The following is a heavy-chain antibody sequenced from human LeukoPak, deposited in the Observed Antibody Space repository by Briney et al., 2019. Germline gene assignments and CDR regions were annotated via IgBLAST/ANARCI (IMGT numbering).Heavy chain of an antibody. D-gene: IGHD6-19*01. CDR3: AKDLGYTSGWTIDY. V-gene: IGHV3-23*01. Sequence: GGSLRLSCAASGFTLSTYAMSWVRQAPGRGLEWVSTISSVGGSTHYADSVKGRFTISRDNSRNTLYLQMNSLRAEDTAVYYCAKDLGYTSGWTIDYWGQGTLVTVSS. CDR2: ISSVGGST. J-gene: IGHJ4*02. CDR1: GFTLSTYA.